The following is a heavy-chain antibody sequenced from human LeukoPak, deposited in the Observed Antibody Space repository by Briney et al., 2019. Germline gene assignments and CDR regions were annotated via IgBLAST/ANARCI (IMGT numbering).Heavy chain of an antibody. CDR3: ARQEYYYYGMDV. CDR1: GYTFTSYG. J-gene: IGHJ6*04. CDR2: ISAYNGNT. V-gene: IGHV1-18*04. Sequence: ASVKLSCKASGYTFTSYGISWVRQAPGQGLEWMGWISAYNGNTNYAQTLQGRVTMTTDTSTSTAYMELRSLRSDDTAVYYCARQEYYYYGMDVWGKGTPVTVFS.